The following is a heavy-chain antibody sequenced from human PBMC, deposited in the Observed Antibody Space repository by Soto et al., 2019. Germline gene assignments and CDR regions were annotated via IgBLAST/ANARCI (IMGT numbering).Heavy chain of an antibody. CDR2: ITWDGGST. CDR3: AKEKDRVFDY. Sequence: GGSLRLSCAGSGFTFDDHTLHWVRQIPGKGLEWVSLITWDGGSTFYADSVKGRFTISRDNNKDFVYLQMNSLRTDDTAVYYCAKEKDRVFDYWGQGTPVTVSS. J-gene: IGHJ4*02. CDR1: GFTFDDHT. V-gene: IGHV3-43*01.